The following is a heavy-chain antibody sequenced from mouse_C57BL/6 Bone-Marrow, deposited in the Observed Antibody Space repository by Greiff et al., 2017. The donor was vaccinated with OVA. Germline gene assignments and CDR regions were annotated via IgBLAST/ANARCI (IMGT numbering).Heavy chain of an antibody. J-gene: IGHJ1*03. CDR1: GYTFTNYW. CDR3: ARGVTTVVAHWYFDV. V-gene: IGHV1-63*01. D-gene: IGHD1-1*01. Sequence: QVQLQQSGAELVRPGPSVKMSCKASGYTFTNYWIGWAKQRPGHGLEWIGDIYPGGGYTNYNEKFKGKATLTADKSSSTAYMQFSSLTSEDSAIYYCARGVTTVVAHWYFDVWGTGTTVTVSS. CDR2: IYPGGGYT.